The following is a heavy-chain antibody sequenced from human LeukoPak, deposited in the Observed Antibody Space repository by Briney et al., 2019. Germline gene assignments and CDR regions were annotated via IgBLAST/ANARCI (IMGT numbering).Heavy chain of an antibody. CDR1: GFTFSSYA. CDR3: ARDPAAGKGEVDY. V-gene: IGHV3-30-3*01. Sequence: GGSLRLSCAASGFTFSSYAMHWVRQAPGKGLEWVAVISYDGSNKYYADSVKGRFTISRDNAKNSLYLQMNSLRAEDTAVYYCARDPAAGKGEVDYWGQGTLVTVSS. J-gene: IGHJ4*02. CDR2: ISYDGSNK. D-gene: IGHD6-13*01.